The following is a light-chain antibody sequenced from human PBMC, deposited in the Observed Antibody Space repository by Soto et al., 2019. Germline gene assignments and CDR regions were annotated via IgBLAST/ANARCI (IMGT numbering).Light chain of an antibody. CDR3: HQYGSSPREYT. J-gene: IGKJ2*01. V-gene: IGKV3-20*01. CDR2: GAS. Sequence: EIVLTQSPGTLSLSPGERATLSCRASQSVSSSYLSWYQQKPGQAPRLLIYGASSRATGIPDRFSGSGSGTDFTLTISRLEPEDFAVYYCHQYGSSPREYTFGQGTKLEIK. CDR1: QSVSSSY.